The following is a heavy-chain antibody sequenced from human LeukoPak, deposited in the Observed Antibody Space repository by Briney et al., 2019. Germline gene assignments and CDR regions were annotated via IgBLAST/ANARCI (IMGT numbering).Heavy chain of an antibody. CDR1: GFTFSSYA. CDR3: TRVTTGYSSSWDRRTYWYFDL. CDR2: ISGSGGST. D-gene: IGHD6-13*01. V-gene: IGHV3-23*01. J-gene: IGHJ2*01. Sequence: GGSLRLSCAASGFTFSSYAMSWVRQAPGKGLERVSAISGSGGSTYYADSVKGRFTISRDNSKNTLYLQMNSLRAEDTAVYYCTRVTTGYSSSWDRRTYWYFDLWGRGTLVTVSS.